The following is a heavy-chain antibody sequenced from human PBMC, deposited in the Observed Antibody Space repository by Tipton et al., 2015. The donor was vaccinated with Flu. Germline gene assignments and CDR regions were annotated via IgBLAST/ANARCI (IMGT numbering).Heavy chain of an antibody. Sequence: HLVQSGAEVKKPGASVKVSCKASGYTFSDYDINWVRQAPGQGLEWMGWMNPNSGNTGYAQKFQGRVTMTRDTSISTGYMELTGLNSDDTAVYYCARTLASYNRPFDYWGQGTLVTVSS. J-gene: IGHJ4*02. V-gene: IGHV1-8*01. CDR1: GYTFSDYD. CDR3: ARTLASYNRPFDY. D-gene: IGHD1-1*01. CDR2: MNPNSGNT.